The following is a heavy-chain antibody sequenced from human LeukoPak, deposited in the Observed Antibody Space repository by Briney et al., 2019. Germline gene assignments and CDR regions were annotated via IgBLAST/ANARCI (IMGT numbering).Heavy chain of an antibody. CDR3: ARRRGPSLTNTFDI. Sequence: PSETLSLTCTVSGGSISTTTYYWGWLRQPPGKGLEWLGTTHYSGSTYYNPSLKSRVAMSVDTSKNLLSLKLASVTATDTALYFCARRRGPSLTNTFDIWGQGTMVTVSS. J-gene: IGHJ3*02. D-gene: IGHD2-2*01. CDR2: THYSGST. V-gene: IGHV4-39*02. CDR1: GGSISTTTYY.